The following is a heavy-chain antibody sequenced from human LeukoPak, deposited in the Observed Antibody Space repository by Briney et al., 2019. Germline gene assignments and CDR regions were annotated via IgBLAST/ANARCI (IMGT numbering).Heavy chain of an antibody. V-gene: IGHV1-46*01. CDR1: GYTFTSYY. CDR3: ARENISVVVITGGWYFDL. D-gene: IGHD3-22*01. Sequence: GASVKVSCKASGYTFTSYYMHWVRQAPGQGLEWMGIINPSGGSTSYAQKFQGRVTMTRDMSTSTVYMELSSLRSEDTAVYYCARENISVVVITGGWYFDLWGRGTLITVSS. CDR2: INPSGGST. J-gene: IGHJ2*01.